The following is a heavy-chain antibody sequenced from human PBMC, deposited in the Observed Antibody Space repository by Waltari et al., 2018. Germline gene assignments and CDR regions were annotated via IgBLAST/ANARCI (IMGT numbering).Heavy chain of an antibody. D-gene: IGHD3-3*01. CDR1: GGSISSYY. CDR2: IYYSGST. CDR3: ARASLLEWLGPNY. Sequence: QVQLQESGPGLVKPSETLSLTCTVSGGSISSYYWSWIRQPPGKGLEWIGYIYYSGSTNYNPSLKSRVTISVDTSKNQFSLKLSSVTAADTAVYYCARASLLEWLGPNYWGQGTLVTVSS. J-gene: IGHJ4*02. V-gene: IGHV4-59*01.